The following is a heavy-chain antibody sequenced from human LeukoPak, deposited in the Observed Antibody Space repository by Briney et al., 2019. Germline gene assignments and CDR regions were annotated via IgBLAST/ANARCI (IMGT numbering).Heavy chain of an antibody. CDR2: FDPEDGET. J-gene: IGHJ5*02. D-gene: IGHD1-26*01. V-gene: IGHV1-24*01. CDR3: ARALSIVGALNWFDP. Sequence: ASVKVSCKVSGYTLTELSMHWVRQALGKGLEWMGGFDPEDGETIYAQKFQGRVTMTEDTSTDTAYMELSSLRSEDTAVYYCARALSIVGALNWFDPWGQGTLVTVSS. CDR1: GYTLTELS.